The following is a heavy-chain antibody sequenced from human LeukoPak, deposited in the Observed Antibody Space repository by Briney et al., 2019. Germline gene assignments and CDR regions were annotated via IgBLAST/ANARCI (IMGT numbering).Heavy chain of an antibody. CDR1: GGSLSGSNW. CDR2: IYQSGAT. Sequence: PSETLSLTCAVSGGSLSGSNWWSWVRQPPGKGLEWIGEIYQSGATNYNPFLKSRVTISVDTSKNQFSLKLSSVTAADTAVYYCARSGYSYGDGYDYWGQGTLVTVSS. D-gene: IGHD5-18*01. CDR3: ARSGYSYGDGYDY. V-gene: IGHV4-4*02. J-gene: IGHJ4*02.